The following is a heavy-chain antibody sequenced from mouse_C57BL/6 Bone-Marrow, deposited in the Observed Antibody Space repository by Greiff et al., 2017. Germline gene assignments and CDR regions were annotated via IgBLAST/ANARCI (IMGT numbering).Heavy chain of an antibody. CDR2: IDPSDSYT. CDR3: ARGYYSNPFAY. CDR1: GYTFTSYW. Sequence: VQLQQPGAELVRPGTSVKLSCKASGYTFTSYWMHWVKQRPGQGLEWIGVIDPSDSYTNYNQKFQGKDTLTVDESSSTAYMQLSSLTSEDSAVYYCARGYYSNPFAYWGQGTLVTVSA. J-gene: IGHJ3*01. D-gene: IGHD2-5*01. V-gene: IGHV1-59*01.